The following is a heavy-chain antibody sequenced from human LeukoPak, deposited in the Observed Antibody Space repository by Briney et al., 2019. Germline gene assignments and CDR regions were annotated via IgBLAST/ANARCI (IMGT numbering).Heavy chain of an antibody. V-gene: IGHV3-66*01. CDR3: AREGPSSGSYDS. D-gene: IGHD1-26*01. CDR2: IYSGGRT. CDR1: GFTVSTSY. J-gene: IGHJ5*01. Sequence: GGSLRLSCAASGFTVSTSYMSWVRQAPGKGVEWVSVIYSGGRTYYAESVKGRFSISRDIFKNSLFLQMNSLRAEDSAVYYCAREGPSSGSYDSWGQGTLVTVSS.